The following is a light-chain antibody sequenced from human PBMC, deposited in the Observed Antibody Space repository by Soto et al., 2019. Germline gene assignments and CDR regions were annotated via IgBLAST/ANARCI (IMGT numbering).Light chain of an antibody. J-gene: IGKJ1*01. CDR2: KAS. Sequence: DIQLTQSPSFLSASVGSRVTITCRASQTISSWLAWYQQKPGKAPKLLIYKASTLKSGVPSRFSGSGSGTEFTLTISSLQPDDFATYYCQHYNSYSEAFGQGTKVDIK. CDR1: QTISSW. V-gene: IGKV1-5*03. CDR3: QHYNSYSEA.